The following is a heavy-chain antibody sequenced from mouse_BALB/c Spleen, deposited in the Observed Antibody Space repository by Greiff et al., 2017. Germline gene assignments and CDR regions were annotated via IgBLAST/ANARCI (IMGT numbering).Heavy chain of an antibody. V-gene: IGHV1-4*02. D-gene: IGHD1-2*01. CDR2: INPSSGYT. CDR1: GYTFTSYT. J-gene: IGHJ2*01. Sequence: VQLVESAADLARPGASVTMSCKASGYTFTSYTMHWVKQRPGQGLEWIGYINPSSGYTEYNQKFKDKTTLTADKSSSTAYMQLSSLTSEDSAVYYCARYLRLTAYYFDDWGQGTTLTVSS. CDR3: ARYLRLTAYYFDD.